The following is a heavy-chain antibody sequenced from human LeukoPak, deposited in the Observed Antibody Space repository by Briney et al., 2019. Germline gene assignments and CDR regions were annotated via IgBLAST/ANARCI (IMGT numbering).Heavy chain of an antibody. CDR1: GGSISSGGYY. V-gene: IGHV4-31*03. CDR2: ISYSGTT. J-gene: IGHJ4*02. Sequence: SQTLSLTCTVSGGSISSGGYYWSWIRQHPGKGLEWIGYISYSGTTYYNPSLKNRVTISVDTSKNQFSLKLRSVTAADTAVYYCARDANFDSWGRGTLVTVSS. CDR3: ARDANFDS.